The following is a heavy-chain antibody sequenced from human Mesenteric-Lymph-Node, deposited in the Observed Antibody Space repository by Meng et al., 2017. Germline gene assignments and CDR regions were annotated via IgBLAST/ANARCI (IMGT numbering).Heavy chain of an antibody. CDR2: IIPLFGTP. D-gene: IGHD4-17*01. V-gene: IGHV1-69*13. CDR3: ARAVGDYYYYYGMDV. Sequence: SVKVSCKSSGGTFISFGISWVRQARGQGLEWMGGIIPLFGTPDYAQKFQGRVTITADESTNTAYMELSSLRSEDTAVYYCARAVGDYYYYYGMDVWGQGTTVTVSS. CDR1: GGTFISFG. J-gene: IGHJ6*02.